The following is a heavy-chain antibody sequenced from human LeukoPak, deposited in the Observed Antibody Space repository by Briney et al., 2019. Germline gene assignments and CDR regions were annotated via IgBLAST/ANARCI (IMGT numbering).Heavy chain of an antibody. D-gene: IGHD2-21*02. Sequence: SVKVSCKASVGTFSSYAISWVRQAPGQGLEWMGGIIPIFGTANYAQKFQGRVTITADESTSTAYMELSSLRSEDTAVYYCARGVSGIVVVTPADAFDIWGQGTMVTVSS. V-gene: IGHV1-69*13. J-gene: IGHJ3*02. CDR2: IIPIFGTA. CDR3: ARGVSGIVVVTPADAFDI. CDR1: VGTFSSYA.